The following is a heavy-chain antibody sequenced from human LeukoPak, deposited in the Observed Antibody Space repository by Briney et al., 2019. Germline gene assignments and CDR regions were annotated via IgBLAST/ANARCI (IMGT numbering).Heavy chain of an antibody. CDR3: ARSSGWYPLGY. D-gene: IGHD6-19*01. CDR2: INHSGST. J-gene: IGHJ4*02. CDR1: GGSFSGYY. V-gene: IGHV4-34*01. Sequence: SETLSLTCAVYGGSFSGYYWSWIRQPPGKGLEWIGEINHSGSTNYNPSLKSRVTISVDTSKNQFSLKLSSVIAADTAVYYCARSSGWYPLGYWGQGTLVTVSS.